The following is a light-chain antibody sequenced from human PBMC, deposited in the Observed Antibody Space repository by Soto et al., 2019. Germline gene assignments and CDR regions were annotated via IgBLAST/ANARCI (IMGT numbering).Light chain of an antibody. CDR2: DVI. J-gene: IGLJ1*01. CDR3: SSYTSTSSVYV. CDR1: SSEIGGYDY. V-gene: IGLV2-14*03. Sequence: QSALTQPASVSGSPGQSITISCTGTSSEIGGYDYVSWYQQHPGKAPKLIINDVINRPSGVSNRFSGSKSGNTASLTISGLQAEDEADYYCSSYTSTSSVYVFGTGTKVTVL.